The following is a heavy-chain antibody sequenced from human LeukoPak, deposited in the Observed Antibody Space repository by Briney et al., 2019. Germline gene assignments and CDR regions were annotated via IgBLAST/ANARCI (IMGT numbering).Heavy chain of an antibody. CDR3: ARSRPLVKLQRGENVDY. Sequence: ASVKVSCKASGYTFTSYYMHWVRQAPGQGLEWMGLINPSGGSTSYAQKFQGRVTMTRDTSTSTVYMELSSLGSEDTAVYYCARSRPLVKLQRGENVDYWGQGTLVTVSS. V-gene: IGHV1-46*01. CDR2: INPSGGST. CDR1: GYTFTSYY. D-gene: IGHD3-16*01. J-gene: IGHJ4*02.